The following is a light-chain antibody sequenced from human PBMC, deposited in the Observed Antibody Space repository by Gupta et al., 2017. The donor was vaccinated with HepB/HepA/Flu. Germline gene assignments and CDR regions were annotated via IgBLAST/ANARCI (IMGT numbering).Light chain of an antibody. CDR2: DNS. CDR1: YIGSKS. V-gene: IGLV3-21*02. CDR3: QVWHKDIDDLYV. Sequence: PDAGSAAPGETVPITCGGTYIGSKSVHWYQQKPGQAPELVVLDNSDRPSGIPERFSGSNSWNTATLTISRVEAGDEADYYCQVWHKDIDDLYVFGTGTKVTVL. J-gene: IGLJ1*01.